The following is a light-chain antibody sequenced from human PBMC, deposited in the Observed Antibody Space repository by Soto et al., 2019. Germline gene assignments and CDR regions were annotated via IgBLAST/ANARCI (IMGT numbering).Light chain of an antibody. CDR1: QGISSY. V-gene: IGKV1-8*01. J-gene: IGKJ1*01. CDR2: AAS. Sequence: AIRMTQSPSSFSASTGDRVTITCRASQGISSYLAWYQQKPGRAPKLLIYAASTLQTGVPSRFSGSGSGTDFTLTISCLQSEDFASYYCQLYYTYPKTFGQGTKVGIK. CDR3: QLYYTYPKT.